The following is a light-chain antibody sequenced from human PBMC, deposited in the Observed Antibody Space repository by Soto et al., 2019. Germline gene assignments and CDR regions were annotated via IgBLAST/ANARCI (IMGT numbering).Light chain of an antibody. CDR3: QQYNSYWT. J-gene: IGKJ1*01. Sequence: DIQMTQSPSTLSASVGDRVTLTCRASQSISSWLAWYQQKPGKAPKLLIYDAASLESGVPSRLSGSGSGTEFTLTISSLQPDDSATYYCQQYNSYWTFGQGTKVDIK. CDR1: QSISSW. V-gene: IGKV1-5*01. CDR2: DAA.